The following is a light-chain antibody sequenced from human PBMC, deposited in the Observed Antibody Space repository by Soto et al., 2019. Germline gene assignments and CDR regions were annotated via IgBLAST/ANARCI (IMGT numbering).Light chain of an antibody. J-gene: IGKJ5*01. V-gene: IGKV3-20*01. CDR2: GAS. CDR3: QQYGSSPRIT. CDR1: QSVGSY. Sequence: PGHRATLSCRANQSVGSYLTWYQQKPGQAPRLLIYGASSRATGIPDRFSGSGSGTDFTLTISRLEPEDFAVYYCQQYGSSPRITFGQGTRLEIK.